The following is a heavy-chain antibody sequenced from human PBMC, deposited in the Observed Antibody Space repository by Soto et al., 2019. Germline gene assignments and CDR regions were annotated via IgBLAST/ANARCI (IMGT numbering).Heavy chain of an antibody. D-gene: IGHD3-16*01. Sequence: LRLSCAASGFTFSSYWMSWVRQAPGKGLEWVANIKQDGSEKYYVDSVKGRFTISRDNAKNSLYLQMNSLRAEDTAVYYCARARGGSDGNGMDVWGQGTTVTVSS. V-gene: IGHV3-7*01. CDR2: IKQDGSEK. CDR3: ARARGGSDGNGMDV. J-gene: IGHJ6*02. CDR1: GFTFSSYW.